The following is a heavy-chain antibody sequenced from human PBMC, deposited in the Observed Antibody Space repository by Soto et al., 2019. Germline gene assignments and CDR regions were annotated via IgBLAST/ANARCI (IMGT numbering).Heavy chain of an antibody. CDR1: GFTFSSYG. V-gene: IGHV3-33*01. CDR2: IWYDGSNK. D-gene: IGHD1-26*01. J-gene: IGHJ4*02. Sequence: GGSLRLSCAASGFTFSSYGMHWVRQAPGKGLEWVAVIWYDGSNKYYADSVKGRFTISRDNSKNTLYLQMNSLRAEDTAVYYCARDRRSGSYLVDYWGQGTLVTVSS. CDR3: ARDRRSGSYLVDY.